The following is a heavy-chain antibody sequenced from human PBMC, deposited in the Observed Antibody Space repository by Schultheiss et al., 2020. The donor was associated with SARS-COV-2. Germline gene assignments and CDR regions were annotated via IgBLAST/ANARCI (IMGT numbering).Heavy chain of an antibody. CDR2: ISSNGGST. CDR1: GFTFSSYS. Sequence: GGSLRLSCAASGFTFSSYSMNWVRQAPGKGLEYVSAISSNGGSTYYADSVKGRFTISRDNSKNTLYLQMNSLRAEDTAVYYCARAIILRVAFDIWGQGTMVTVSS. J-gene: IGHJ3*02. D-gene: IGHD3-3*01. V-gene: IGHV3-64*04. CDR3: ARAIILRVAFDI.